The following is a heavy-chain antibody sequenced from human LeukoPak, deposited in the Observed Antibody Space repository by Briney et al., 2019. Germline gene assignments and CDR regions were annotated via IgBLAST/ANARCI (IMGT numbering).Heavy chain of an antibody. CDR2: IYPGDSDT. CDR1: GYGFTSYW. CDR3: ARATGIAAAGTGNWFDP. V-gene: IGHV5-51*03. D-gene: IGHD6-13*01. Sequence: GETLKISCKGSGYGFTSYWIGWVRQMPGKGLEWMGIIYPGDSDTRYSPSFQGQVTISADKSISTAYLQWSSLKASDTAMYYCARATGIAAAGTGNWFDPWGQGTLVTVSS. J-gene: IGHJ5*02.